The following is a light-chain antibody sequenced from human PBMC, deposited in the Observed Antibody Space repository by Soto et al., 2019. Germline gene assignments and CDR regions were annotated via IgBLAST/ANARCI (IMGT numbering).Light chain of an antibody. CDR1: QSLLHSNGYTY. J-gene: IGKJ2*01. CDR3: MQGLQTPYT. CDR2: LGS. V-gene: IGKV2-28*01. Sequence: DIVMIQSPLSLPVTPGEPASISCRSSQSLLHSNGYTYLDWYLQKPGQSPQLLIYLGSNRASGVPDRFSGRGSGTDFTLKISRVEAEDFGVYYCMQGLQTPYTFGQGTKLEIK.